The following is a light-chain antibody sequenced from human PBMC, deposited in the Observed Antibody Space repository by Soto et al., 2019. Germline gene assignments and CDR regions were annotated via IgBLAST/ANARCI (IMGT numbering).Light chain of an antibody. CDR2: AAS. CDR3: QQLNSYPIT. J-gene: IGKJ5*01. V-gene: IGKV1-39*01. Sequence: DIQMTQSPASLSASVVGRFTITFRASHSISSYLNWYQQKPGKAPKLLIYAASSLQSGVPSRFSGSGSGTDFTLTISSLQPEDFATYYCQQLNSYPITFGQGTRLEIK. CDR1: HSISSY.